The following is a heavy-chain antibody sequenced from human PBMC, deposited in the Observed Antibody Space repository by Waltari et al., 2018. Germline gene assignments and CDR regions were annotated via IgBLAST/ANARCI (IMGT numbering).Heavy chain of an antibody. Sequence: QVQLQESGPGLVKPSETLSLTCTVSGGSISSYYWSWIRQPAGKGLEWIGRIYTSGRTNYNPSLKSRVTMSVDTSKNQFSLKLSSVTAADTAVYYCARGYCSSTSCYTLAFDIWGQGTMVTVSS. CDR1: GGSISSYY. CDR3: ARGYCSSTSCYTLAFDI. J-gene: IGHJ3*02. CDR2: IYTSGRT. V-gene: IGHV4-4*07. D-gene: IGHD2-2*02.